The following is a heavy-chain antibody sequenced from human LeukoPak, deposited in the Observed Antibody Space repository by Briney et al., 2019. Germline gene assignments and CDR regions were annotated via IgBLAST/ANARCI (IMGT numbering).Heavy chain of an antibody. J-gene: IGHJ4*02. CDR1: GFTFDDYA. V-gene: IGHV3-43D*03. CDR3: AKDGGIGYYYDSSGYYPFDY. CDR2: ISWDGGST. Sequence: GGSLRLSCAASGFTFDDYAMHWVRQAPGKGLEWVSLISWDGGSTYYTDSVKGRFTISRDNSKNSLYLQMNSLRAEDTALYYCAKDGGIGYYYDSSGYYPFDYWGQGTLVTVSS. D-gene: IGHD3-22*01.